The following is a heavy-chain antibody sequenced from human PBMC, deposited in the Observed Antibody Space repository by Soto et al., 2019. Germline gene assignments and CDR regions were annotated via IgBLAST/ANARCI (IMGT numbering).Heavy chain of an antibody. CDR3: ARGIDFWSGYADNWFDP. V-gene: IGHV4-4*07. CDR2: IYTSGST. D-gene: IGHD3-3*01. Sequence: NPSETLSLTCTVSGGSISSYYWSWIRQPAGKGLEWIGRIYTSGSTNYNPSLKSRVTMSVDTSKNQFSLKLSSVTAADTAVYYCARGIDFWSGYADNWFDPWGQGTLVTVSS. J-gene: IGHJ5*02. CDR1: GGSISSYY.